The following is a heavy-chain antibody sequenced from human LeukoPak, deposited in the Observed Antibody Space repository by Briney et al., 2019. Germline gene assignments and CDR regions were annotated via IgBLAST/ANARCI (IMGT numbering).Heavy chain of an antibody. V-gene: IGHV1-2*02. Sequence: GASVKVSCKASGYTFTGYYLHWVRQAPGQGLEWMGWINSNSGGTNYVQKFQGRVTMTRDTSISTVYMELSRLRSDDTAVYYCAREKVEGANWFDPWGQGTLVTVFS. CDR1: GYTFTGYY. J-gene: IGHJ5*02. CDR3: AREKVEGANWFDP. CDR2: INSNSGGT. D-gene: IGHD2-15*01.